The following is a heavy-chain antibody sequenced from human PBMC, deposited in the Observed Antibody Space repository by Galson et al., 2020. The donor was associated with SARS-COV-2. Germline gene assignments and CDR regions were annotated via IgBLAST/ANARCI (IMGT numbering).Heavy chain of an antibody. Sequence: HGESLKISCKGSGYSFPIYWIAWVRQMPGRGLEWMGIIYPADSDTTYSPSFEGQVIISVDRSISTAYLQWGSLKASDTAVYYCARLGSGNYYENNYMDVWGKGTTVTVSS. CDR1: GYSFPIYW. CDR2: IYPADSDT. J-gene: IGHJ6*03. D-gene: IGHD3-3*01. CDR3: ARLGSGNYYENNYMDV. V-gene: IGHV5-51*01.